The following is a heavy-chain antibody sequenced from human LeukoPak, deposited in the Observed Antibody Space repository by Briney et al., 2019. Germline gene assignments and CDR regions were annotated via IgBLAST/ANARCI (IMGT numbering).Heavy chain of an antibody. CDR1: GGTFSSYA. D-gene: IGHD2-21*02. CDR3: AREVSCGGDCSGGAFDAFDI. Sequence: SVKVSCKASGGTFSSYAISWVRQAPGQGLEWMGGIIPIFGTANCAQKFQGRVTITTDESTSTAYMELSSLRSEDTAVYYCAREVSCGGDCSGGAFDAFDIWGQGTMVTVSS. V-gene: IGHV1-69*05. J-gene: IGHJ3*02. CDR2: IIPIFGTA.